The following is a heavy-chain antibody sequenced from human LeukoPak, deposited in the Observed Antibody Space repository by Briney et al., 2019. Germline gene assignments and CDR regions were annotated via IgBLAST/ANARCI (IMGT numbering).Heavy chain of an antibody. J-gene: IGHJ6*04. Sequence: GGSLRLSCAASGFTFSIYAMNWVRQAPGKGLEWVSYISSSGSTIYYADSVKGRFTISRDNAKNSLYLQMNSLRAEDTAVYYCAELGITMIGGVWGKGTTVTISS. CDR3: AELGITMIGGV. D-gene: IGHD3-10*02. CDR1: GFTFSIYA. V-gene: IGHV3-48*03. CDR2: ISSSGSTI.